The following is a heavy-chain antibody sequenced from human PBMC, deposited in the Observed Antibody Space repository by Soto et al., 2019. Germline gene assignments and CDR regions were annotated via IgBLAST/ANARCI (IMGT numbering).Heavy chain of an antibody. D-gene: IGHD6-19*01. V-gene: IGHV1-18*01. CDR2: INTYNGNT. CDR1: GYTFTTYG. J-gene: IGHJ4*02. Sequence: QVQLVQSGAEVKKPGASVKVSCKASGYTFTTYGISWVRQAPGQGLEWMGWINTYNGNTNYAQNLQGRVTMTTETSTSTAYMELRSLRSDDTAVYYCASKTVAGRTGFDYWGQGTVVTVSS. CDR3: ASKTVAGRTGFDY.